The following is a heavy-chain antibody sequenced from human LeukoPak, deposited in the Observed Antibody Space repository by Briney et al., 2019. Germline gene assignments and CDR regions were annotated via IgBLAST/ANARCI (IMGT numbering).Heavy chain of an antibody. CDR2: INHSGST. Sequence: SETLSLTCAVYGGSFSGYYWSWIRQPPGKGLEWIGEINHSGSTNYNPSLKSRVTISVDTSKNQFSLKLSSVTAADTAVYYCASWANWFDPWGQGTLVTVSS. CDR1: GGSFSGYY. V-gene: IGHV4-34*01. J-gene: IGHJ5*02. CDR3: ASWANWFDP. D-gene: IGHD7-27*01.